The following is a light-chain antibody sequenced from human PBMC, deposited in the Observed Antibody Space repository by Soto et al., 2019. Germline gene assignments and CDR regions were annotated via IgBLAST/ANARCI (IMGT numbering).Light chain of an antibody. CDR2: GAS. J-gene: IGKJ5*01. CDR3: QQRHMWPIT. Sequence: DIQMTHSPSSLSASVGDRVTITCRASQSISSHLNWYQQKAGKAPKLLISGASSLESGVPSRFSGSGSGTDFTLTISSLEPEDFAVYYCQQRHMWPITFGQGTRLEI. CDR1: QSISSH. V-gene: IGKV1-39*01.